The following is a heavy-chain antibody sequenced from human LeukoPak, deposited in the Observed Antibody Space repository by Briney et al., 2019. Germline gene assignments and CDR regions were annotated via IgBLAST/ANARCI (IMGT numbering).Heavy chain of an antibody. CDR2: INHSGST. D-gene: IGHD3-22*01. CDR1: GGSLSGYY. Sequence: SETLSLTCAVYGGSLSGYYWSWIRQPPGKGLEWIGEINHSGSTNYNPSLKSRVTISVDTSKNQFSLKLSSVTAADTAVYYCARDRYYYDSSGYYAFDIWGQGTMVTVSS. J-gene: IGHJ3*02. CDR3: ARDRYYYDSSGYYAFDI. V-gene: IGHV4-34*01.